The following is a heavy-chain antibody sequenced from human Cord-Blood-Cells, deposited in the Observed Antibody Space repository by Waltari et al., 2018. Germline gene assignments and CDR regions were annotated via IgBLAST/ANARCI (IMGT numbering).Heavy chain of an antibody. D-gene: IGHD5-18*01. Sequence: QVQLQPSGPGLVKPSQTLPLTCAISVDSVSSNSAAWNWIRQPPSRGLEWLGRTYYRSKWYNYYAVSVKSRITINPDTSKNQFSLQLNSVTPEDTAVYYCARGYSYGYYYYYGMDVWGQGTTVTVSS. CDR3: ARGYSYGYYYYYGMDV. CDR2: TYYRSKWYN. J-gene: IGHJ6*02. CDR1: VDSVSSNSAA. V-gene: IGHV6-1*01.